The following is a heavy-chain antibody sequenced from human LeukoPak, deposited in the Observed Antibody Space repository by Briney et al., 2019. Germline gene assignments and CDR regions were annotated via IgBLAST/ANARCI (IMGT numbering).Heavy chain of an antibody. CDR3: ARETIAAAGVWFDY. V-gene: IGHV4-59*11. CDR1: GGSISSHY. J-gene: IGHJ4*02. D-gene: IGHD6-13*01. CDR2: IYYSGST. Sequence: SETLSLTCTVSGGSISSHYWSWIRQPPGKGLEWIGYIYYSGSTNYNPSLKSRVTISVDTSKNQFSLKLSSVTAADTAVYYCARETIAAAGVWFDYWGQGTLVTVSS.